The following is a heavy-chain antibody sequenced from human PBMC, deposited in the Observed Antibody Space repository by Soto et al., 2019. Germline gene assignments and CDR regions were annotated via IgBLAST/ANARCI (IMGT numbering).Heavy chain of an antibody. J-gene: IGHJ6*02. V-gene: IGHV1-2*02. CDR2: INPNSGGT. CDR1: GYTFTGYY. D-gene: IGHD6-6*01. CDR3: ARPQFSEQLANYYYGMDV. Sequence: GAPVKGSCKGSGYTFTGYYMHWVRQAPGQGLEGMGWINPNSGGTKYAQKFQGRGTMTRGTSISTAYMELRRLRSDDTAVYYCARPQFSEQLANYYYGMDVWGQGTTVTVSS.